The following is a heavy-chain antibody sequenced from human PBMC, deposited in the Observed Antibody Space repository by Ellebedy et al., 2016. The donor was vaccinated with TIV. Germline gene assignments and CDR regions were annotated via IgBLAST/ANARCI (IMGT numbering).Heavy chain of an antibody. CDR2: ISYVGGNK. CDR1: GFTFSSYA. D-gene: IGHD2-2*01. Sequence: GGSLRLXXAASGFTFSSYAMHWVRQAPGKGLEWVAIISYVGGNKYYADSVKGRFTISRDNSKNTLYLEMNSLRAEDTAVYYCARDAEVVPAVDYWYFDLWGRGTLVTVSS. CDR3: ARDAEVVPAVDYWYFDL. V-gene: IGHV3-30-3*01. J-gene: IGHJ2*01.